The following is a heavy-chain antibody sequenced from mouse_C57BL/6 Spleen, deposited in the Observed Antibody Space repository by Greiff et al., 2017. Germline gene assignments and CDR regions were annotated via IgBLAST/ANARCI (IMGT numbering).Heavy chain of an antibody. J-gene: IGHJ1*03. CDR3: ARRGGNYSGYCDV. V-gene: IGHV1-52*01. D-gene: IGHD2-1*01. CDR2: IDPSDSET. CDR1: GYTFTSYW. Sequence: VQLQQPGAELVRPGSSVKLSCKASGYTFTSYWMHWVKQRPIQGLEWIGNIDPSDSETHYNQKFKDKATLTVDKSSSTAYMQLSSLTSEDSAVYYCARRGGNYSGYCDVWGTGTTVTVSS.